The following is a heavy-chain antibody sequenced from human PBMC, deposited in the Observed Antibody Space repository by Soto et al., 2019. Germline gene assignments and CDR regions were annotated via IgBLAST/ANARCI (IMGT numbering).Heavy chain of an antibody. V-gene: IGHV3-15*01. CDR3: TTDPQWLVLFDP. CDR1: GFTFSNAW. J-gene: IGHJ5*02. CDR2: IKSKTDGGTT. D-gene: IGHD6-19*01. Sequence: EVQLVESGGGLVKPGGSLRLSCAASGFTFSNAWMSWVRQAPGKGLEWVGRIKSKTDGGTTDYAAPVKGRFTISRDDSKNTLYLQMNSLKTEDTAVYYCTTDPQWLVLFDPWGQGTLVTVSS.